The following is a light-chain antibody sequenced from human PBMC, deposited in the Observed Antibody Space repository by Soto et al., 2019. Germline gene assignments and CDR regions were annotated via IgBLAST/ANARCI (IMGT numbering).Light chain of an antibody. J-gene: IGKJ4*01. V-gene: IGKV1-12*01. Sequence: DIQMTQSPSSVSASVGDRASITCRASQGISNWLAWYQQKPGRAPKLLIYTGSSLQSGVPSRFSGTGSGTDFTLTISSLQPEDVATYYCQQANSFPLTVGGGTKVEIK. CDR3: QQANSFPLT. CDR1: QGISNW. CDR2: TGS.